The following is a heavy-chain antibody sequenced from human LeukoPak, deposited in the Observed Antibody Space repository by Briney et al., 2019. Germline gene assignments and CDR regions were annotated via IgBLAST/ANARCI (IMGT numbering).Heavy chain of an antibody. D-gene: IGHD3-16*01. J-gene: IGHJ5*02. CDR3: AKQNSYGPNWFDP. Sequence: GGSLRLSCAASGFTFSSYAMSWVRQAPGKGLEWVSAISGCGASAHYADSVKGRFTISRDNSKNTLYLQMNSLRAEDTAVYYCAKQNSYGPNWFDPWGQGTLVTVSS. CDR2: ISGCGASA. V-gene: IGHV3-23*01. CDR1: GFTFSSYA.